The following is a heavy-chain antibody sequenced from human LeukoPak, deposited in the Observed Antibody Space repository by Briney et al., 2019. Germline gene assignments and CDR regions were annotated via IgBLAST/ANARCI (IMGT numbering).Heavy chain of an antibody. CDR3: ARESVVAARHWFDP. D-gene: IGHD2-2*01. Sequence: PGGSLRLSCAASGFTFSSYSMNWVRQAPGKGLEWVSSISSSSSYIYYVDSVKGRFTISRDNAKNSLYLQMNSLRAEDTAVYYCARESVVAARHWFDPWGQGTLVTVSS. V-gene: IGHV3-21*01. J-gene: IGHJ5*02. CDR1: GFTFSSYS. CDR2: ISSSSSYI.